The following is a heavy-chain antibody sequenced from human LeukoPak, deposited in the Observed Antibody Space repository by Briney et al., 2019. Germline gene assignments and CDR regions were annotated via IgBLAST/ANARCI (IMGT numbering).Heavy chain of an antibody. V-gene: IGHV4-59*01. CDR1: GGSISSYY. CDR3: ARGAVALWFGEAYNWFDP. J-gene: IGHJ5*02. Sequence: SETLSLTCTVSGGSISSYYWSWIRQPPGKGLEWIGYIYYSGSTNYNPSLKSRVTISVDTSKNQFSLKLSSVTAADTAVYYCARGAVALWFGEAYNWFDPWGQGTLVTVSS. CDR2: IYYSGST. D-gene: IGHD3-10*01.